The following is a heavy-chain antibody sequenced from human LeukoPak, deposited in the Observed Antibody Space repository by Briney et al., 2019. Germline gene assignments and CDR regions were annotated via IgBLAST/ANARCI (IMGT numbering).Heavy chain of an antibody. CDR3: ARHYYDSSRPFFDY. Sequence: GGSLRLSCAASGFSFSSYEMNWVRQAPGKGLEWVSYIYSSGSPIRYADSVKGRFAISRDNAKNSLYLQMNSLRAEDTAVYYCARHYYDSSRPFFDYWGQGTLVTVSS. D-gene: IGHD3-22*01. CDR1: GFSFSSYE. V-gene: IGHV3-48*03. CDR2: IYSSGSPI. J-gene: IGHJ4*02.